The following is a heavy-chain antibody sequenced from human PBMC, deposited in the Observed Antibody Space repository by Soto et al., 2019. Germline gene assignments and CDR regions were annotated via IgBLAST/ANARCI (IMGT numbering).Heavy chain of an antibody. CDR3: ARDSPRYGDYVDYFDY. J-gene: IGHJ4*02. Sequence: PSETLSLTCAVSGGSISSSNWWSWVRQPPGKGLEWIGEIYHSGSTNYNPSLKSRVTISVDKSKNQFSLKLSSVTAADTAVYYCARDSPRYGDYVDYFDYWGQGTLVTVSS. CDR2: IYHSGST. D-gene: IGHD4-17*01. V-gene: IGHV4-4*02. CDR1: GGSISSSNW.